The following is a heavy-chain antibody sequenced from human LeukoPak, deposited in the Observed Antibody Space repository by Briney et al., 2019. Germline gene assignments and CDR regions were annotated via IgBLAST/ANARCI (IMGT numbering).Heavy chain of an antibody. CDR3: AKDKVVVAGFDY. V-gene: IGHV3-53*01. D-gene: IGHD2-15*01. CDR2: IYSGGST. Sequence: GGSLRLSCAASGFTVSSNYMSWVRQAPRKALEWVSVIYSGGSTYYADSVKGRFTISRDNSKNTLYLQMDSLRVDDTAVYFCAKDKVVVAGFDYWGPGTLVTVSA. J-gene: IGHJ4*02. CDR1: GFTVSSNY.